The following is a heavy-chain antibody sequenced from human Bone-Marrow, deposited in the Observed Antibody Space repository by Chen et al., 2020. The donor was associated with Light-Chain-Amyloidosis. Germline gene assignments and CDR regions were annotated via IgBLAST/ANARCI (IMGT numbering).Heavy chain of an antibody. Sequence: QLQLQESGPGLVKPSETLSLTCAVSGGSISSSSYYWGWIRQPPGKGLEWIGSIYYSGSTYYNPSLKSRVTISVDTSMNQFSLKLSSVTAADTAVYYCARLYCSGGSCRYYYYYMDVWGKGTTVTVSS. CDR2: IYYSGST. D-gene: IGHD2-15*01. V-gene: IGHV4-39*01. J-gene: IGHJ6*03. CDR3: ARLYCSGGSCRYYYYYMDV. CDR1: GGSISSSSYY.